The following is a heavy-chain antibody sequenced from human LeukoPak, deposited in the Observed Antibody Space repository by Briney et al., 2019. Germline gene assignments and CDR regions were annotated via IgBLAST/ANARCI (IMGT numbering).Heavy chain of an antibody. Sequence: SETLSLTCAVYGGSFSGYYWSWIRQPPGKGLEWIGEINHSGSTNYNPSLKSRVTISVDTSKNQFPLKLSSVTAADTAVYYCARAVRGNLFYYYYYMDVWGKGTTVTVSS. D-gene: IGHD3-10*01. J-gene: IGHJ6*03. V-gene: IGHV4-34*01. CDR1: GGSFSGYY. CDR3: ARAVRGNLFYYYYYMDV. CDR2: INHSGST.